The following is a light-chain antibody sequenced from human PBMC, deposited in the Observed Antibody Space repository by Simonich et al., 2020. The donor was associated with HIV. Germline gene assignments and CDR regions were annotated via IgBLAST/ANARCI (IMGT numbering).Light chain of an antibody. V-gene: IGKV1-39*01. CDR2: SAS. J-gene: IGKJ2*01. CDR1: QSISSY. CDR3: QQSYSNPRT. Sequence: DIQMTQSPSSLSASVGDRVTITCRESQSISSYLNWYQQKPGKAPKLLIYSASSLQSGVPSRFSGSGSGTDFTLTISSLQPEDFATYYCQQSYSNPRTFGQGTKLEIK.